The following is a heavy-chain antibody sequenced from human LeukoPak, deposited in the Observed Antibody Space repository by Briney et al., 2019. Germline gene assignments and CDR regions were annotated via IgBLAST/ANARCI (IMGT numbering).Heavy chain of an antibody. Sequence: AGGSLGLSCEASGFTIENHVMTWVRQAPGKGPEWVASQSGSGHNTYYSESVRGRFAISRDNSKNTVFLQMNSLRVEDTAIYYCATDWTLRGVPTFFDPWGQGTVVSVSS. V-gene: IGHV3-23*01. CDR1: GFTIENHV. CDR3: ATDWTLRGVPTFFDP. CDR2: QSGSGHNT. J-gene: IGHJ5*02. D-gene: IGHD3-10*01.